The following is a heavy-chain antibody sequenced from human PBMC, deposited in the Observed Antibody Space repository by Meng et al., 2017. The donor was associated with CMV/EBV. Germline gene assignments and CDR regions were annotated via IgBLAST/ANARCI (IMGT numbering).Heavy chain of an antibody. V-gene: IGHV1-69*05. CDR2: IIPIFGTA. D-gene: IGHD6-13*01. J-gene: IGHJ1*01. Sequence: SGGTFSSYAISWVRQAPGQGLEWMGGIIPIFGTANYAQKFQGRVTITTDESTSTAYMELSSLRSEDTAVYYCARGIIADNREYVQHWGQGTLVTVSS. CDR1: GGTFSSYA. CDR3: ARGIIADNREYVQH.